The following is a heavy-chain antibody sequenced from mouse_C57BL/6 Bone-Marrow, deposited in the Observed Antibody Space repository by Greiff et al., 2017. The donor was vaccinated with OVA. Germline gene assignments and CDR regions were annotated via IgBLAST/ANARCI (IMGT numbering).Heavy chain of an antibody. Sequence: VKLQESGPGLVQPSQSLSITCTVSGFSLTSYGVHWVRQSPGKGLEWLGVICRGGSTDYNAAFMSRLSITKDNAKGQVFFKMNSLQADDTAIYYCAKKRFGYAMDYWGQGTSVTVSS. V-gene: IGHV2-5*01. CDR2: ICRGGST. CDR3: AKKRFGYAMDY. J-gene: IGHJ4*01. CDR1: GFSLTSYG.